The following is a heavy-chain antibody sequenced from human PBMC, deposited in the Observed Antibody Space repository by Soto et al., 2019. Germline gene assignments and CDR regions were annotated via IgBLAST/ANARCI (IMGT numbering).Heavy chain of an antibody. CDR1: GGSISSHY. V-gene: IGHV4-59*11. CDR3: ARDGGEASGMDV. Sequence: SETLSLTCTVSGGSISSHYWSWVRQAPGKGLEWIGHIYYRGSTSYNPSLRSRSTISVDTSNNQFSLKLNSVTTADTAVYYCARDGGEASGMDVWGQGTKVTVSS. CDR2: IYYRGST. D-gene: IGHD3-16*01. J-gene: IGHJ6*02.